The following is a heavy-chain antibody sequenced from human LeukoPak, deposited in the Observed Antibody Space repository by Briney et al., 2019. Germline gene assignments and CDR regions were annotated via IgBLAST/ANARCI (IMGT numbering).Heavy chain of an antibody. D-gene: IGHD4-17*01. CDR1: GFTFSDYY. J-gene: IGHJ4*02. CDR3: ARGHTAVTRHFDF. CDR2: ITSSGTTI. V-gene: IGHV3-11*04. Sequence: GGSLRLSCTASGFTFSDYYMSWIRQAPGKGLEWVSYITSSGTTIYYADSVKGRFTISRDNAKNLLYLDMNSLRAEDTAVYYCARGHTAVTRHFDFWGQGTLVTVSS.